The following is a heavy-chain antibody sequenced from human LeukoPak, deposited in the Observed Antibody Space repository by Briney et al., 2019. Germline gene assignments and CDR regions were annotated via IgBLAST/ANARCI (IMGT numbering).Heavy chain of an antibody. CDR3: AGNPTWGNWYFDL. V-gene: IGHV4-31*03. Sequence: SETLSLTCTVSGGSISSGGYYWSWIRQHPGEGLEWIGYIYYNGSTYYNPSLKSRVTISVDTSKNQFSLKLSSVTAADTAVYYCAGNPTWGNWYFDLWGRGTLVTVSS. CDR2: IYYNGST. J-gene: IGHJ2*01. D-gene: IGHD7-27*01. CDR1: GGSISSGGYY.